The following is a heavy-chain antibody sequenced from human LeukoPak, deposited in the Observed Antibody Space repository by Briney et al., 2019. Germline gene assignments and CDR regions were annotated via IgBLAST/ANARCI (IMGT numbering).Heavy chain of an antibody. D-gene: IGHD2-2*01. CDR3: ARFEDWDIVVVPAAGRAFDI. J-gene: IGHJ3*02. V-gene: IGHV3-74*01. CDR1: GFTFSSHW. CDR2: INTDGSST. Sequence: GGSLRLSCAASGFTFSSHWMHWVRQAPGKGLVWVSRINTDGSSTSYADSVKGRFTISRDNAKNSLYLQMNSLRAEDTAVYYCARFEDWDIVVVPAAGRAFDIWGQGTMVTVSS.